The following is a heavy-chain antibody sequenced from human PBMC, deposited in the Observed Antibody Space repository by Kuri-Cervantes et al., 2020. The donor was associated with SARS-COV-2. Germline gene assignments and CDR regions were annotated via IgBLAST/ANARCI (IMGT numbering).Heavy chain of an antibody. D-gene: IGHD3-9*01. CDR1: GFNFGNYA. CDR2: ISANGGRT. V-gene: IGHV3-23*01. Sequence: GESLKISCAASGFNFGNYAMTRVRQAPGKGLEWVSFISANGGRTYYADSVKGRFTVSRDNSKNTLYLQMNSLRAEDTAVYYCAREGYDMSDAFDIWGQGTMVTVSS. CDR3: AREGYDMSDAFDI. J-gene: IGHJ3*02.